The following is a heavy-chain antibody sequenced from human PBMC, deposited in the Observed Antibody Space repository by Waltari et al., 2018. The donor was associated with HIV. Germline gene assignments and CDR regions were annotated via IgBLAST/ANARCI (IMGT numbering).Heavy chain of an antibody. J-gene: IGHJ5*02. CDR3: ARRDYDYIWGTYPRWCDP. Sequence: QITLKASGPTLVIPTQPLTLPCTFSGFSLTTVGVGVGWVRQTPGKALEWLGVIYWDNDKRYNPSLKTRLTITKDTSKNQVVLTMTDVDAVDTATYYCARRDYDYIWGTYPRWCDPWGQGSLVTVSS. CDR2: IYWDNDK. CDR1: GFSLTTVGVG. D-gene: IGHD3-16*01. V-gene: IGHV2-5*02.